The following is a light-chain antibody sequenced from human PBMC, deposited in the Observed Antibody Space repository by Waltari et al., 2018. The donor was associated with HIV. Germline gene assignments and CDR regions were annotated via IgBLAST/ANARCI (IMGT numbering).Light chain of an antibody. Sequence: QSALTHPASLSGSPGQSITISCSGFRSDISDYNYVSWYQQYQGKVPKLIIYDVKYRPSTVSTVFSCSKSDSAAFLNISGLQTEDEAVYHCCSYTSGSTHVFGTGTEVTVL. V-gene: IGLV2-14*03. J-gene: IGLJ1*01. CDR2: DVK. CDR3: CSYTSGSTHV. CDR1: RSDISDYNY.